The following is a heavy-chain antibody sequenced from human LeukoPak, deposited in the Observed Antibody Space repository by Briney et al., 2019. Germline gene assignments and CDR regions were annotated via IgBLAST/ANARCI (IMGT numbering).Heavy chain of an antibody. Sequence: SETLSLTCTVSGDSISNYYWSWIRQSPGKELEWIGYMYNRGSAIYNPSLKSRVTISTDTSKNQFSLRLTSVTAADTAVYYCARAEKAVTGTLDSWGQGTLITVSS. J-gene: IGHJ4*02. CDR2: MYNRGSA. CDR3: ARAEKAVTGTLDS. CDR1: GDSISNYY. V-gene: IGHV4-59*01. D-gene: IGHD6-19*01.